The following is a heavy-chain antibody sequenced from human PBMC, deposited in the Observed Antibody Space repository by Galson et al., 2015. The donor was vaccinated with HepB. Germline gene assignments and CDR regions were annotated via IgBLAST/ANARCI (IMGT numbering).Heavy chain of an antibody. J-gene: IGHJ6*02. V-gene: IGHV3-15*07. D-gene: IGHD3-10*01. Sequence: SLRLSCAASGFTFSNAWMNWVRQAPGKGLEWVGRIKSKTDGGTTDYAAPVKGRFTISRDDSKNTLYLQMNSLKTEDTAVYYCTTAPYGSGSYYSPTYGMDVWGQGTTVTVSS. CDR2: IKSKTDGGTT. CDR1: GFTFSNAW. CDR3: TTAPYGSGSYYSPTYGMDV.